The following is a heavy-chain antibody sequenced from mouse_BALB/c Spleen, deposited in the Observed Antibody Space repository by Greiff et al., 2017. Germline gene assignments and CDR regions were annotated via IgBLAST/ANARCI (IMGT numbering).Heavy chain of an antibody. CDR1: GYTFTSYN. Sequence: LQQPGAELVKPGASVKMSCKASGYTFTSYNMHWVKQTPGQGLEWIGAIYPGNGDTSYNQKFKGKATLTADKSSSTAYMQLSSLTSEDSAVYYCARSLLSWFAYWGQGTLVTVSA. J-gene: IGHJ3*01. CDR3: ARSLLSWFAY. CDR2: IYPGNGDT. D-gene: IGHD2-10*01. V-gene: IGHV1-12*01.